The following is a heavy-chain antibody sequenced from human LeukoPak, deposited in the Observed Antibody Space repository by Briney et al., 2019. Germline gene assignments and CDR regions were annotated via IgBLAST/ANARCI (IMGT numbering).Heavy chain of an antibody. V-gene: IGHV4-59*08. J-gene: IGHJ3*02. Sequence: PSETLSLTCTVSGGSISSYYWSWIRQPPGKGLEWIGYIYYSGCTNYNPSLKSRVTISVDTSKNQFSLKLSSVTAADTAVYYCARGVAGTFYDDAFDIWGQGTMVTVSS. CDR1: GGSISSYY. CDR2: IYYSGCT. D-gene: IGHD6-19*01. CDR3: ARGVAGTFYDDAFDI.